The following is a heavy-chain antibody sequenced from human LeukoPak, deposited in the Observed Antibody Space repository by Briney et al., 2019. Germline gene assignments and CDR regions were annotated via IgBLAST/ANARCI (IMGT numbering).Heavy chain of an antibody. CDR1: GFSFSSYA. CDR3: AIMHPYYDGSGYWVQ. J-gene: IGHJ4*02. D-gene: IGHD3-22*01. Sequence: GGSLRLSCAASGFSFSSYAMGWVRQAPGKGLEWVSSISGSGDNTYYAESVKGRFTISRDNPRNTLYMQMNSLRAEDTALYYCAIMHPYYDGSGYWVQWGQGTLVTVSS. CDR2: ISGSGDNT. V-gene: IGHV3-23*01.